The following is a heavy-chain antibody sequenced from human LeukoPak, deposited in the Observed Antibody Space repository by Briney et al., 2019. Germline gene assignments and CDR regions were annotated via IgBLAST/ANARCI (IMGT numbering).Heavy chain of an antibody. CDR3: AKGYYYDSSGYPLDY. CDR1: GSTFSSYA. D-gene: IGHD3-22*01. CDR2: ISGSGGST. J-gene: IGHJ4*02. Sequence: GGSLRLSCAASGSTFSSYAMSWVRQAPGKGLEWVSAISGSGGSTYYADSVKGRFTISRDNSKNTLYLQMNSLRAEDTAVYYCAKGYYYDSSGYPLDYWGQGTLVTVSS. V-gene: IGHV3-23*01.